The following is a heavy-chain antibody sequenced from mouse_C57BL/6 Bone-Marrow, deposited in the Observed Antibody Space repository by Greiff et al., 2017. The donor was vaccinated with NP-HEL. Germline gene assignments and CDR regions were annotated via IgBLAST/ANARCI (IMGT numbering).Heavy chain of an antibody. D-gene: IGHD2-4*01. J-gene: IGHJ2*01. CDR3: ARREYDYDGGFLGY. V-gene: IGHV1-22*01. Sequence: VQLKESGPELVKPGASVKMSCKASGYTFTDYNMHWVKQSHGKSLEWIGYINPNNGGTSYNQKFKGKATLTVNKSSSTAYMELRSLTSEDSAVYYCARREYDYDGGFLGYWGQGTTLTVSS. CDR2: INPNNGGT. CDR1: GYTFTDYN.